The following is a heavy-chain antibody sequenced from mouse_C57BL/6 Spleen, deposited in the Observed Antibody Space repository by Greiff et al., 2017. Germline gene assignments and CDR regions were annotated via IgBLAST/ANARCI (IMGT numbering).Heavy chain of an antibody. CDR2: IYPGSGST. J-gene: IGHJ1*03. Sequence: QVQLQQPGAELVKPGASVKMSCKASGYTFTSYWITWVKQRPGQGLEWIGDIYPGSGSTNYNEKFKSKATLTVDTSSSTAYMQLSSLTSEDSAVYYCARFPRDDWYFDVWGTGTTVTVSS. CDR1: GYTFTSYW. V-gene: IGHV1-55*01. CDR3: ARFPRDDWYFDV.